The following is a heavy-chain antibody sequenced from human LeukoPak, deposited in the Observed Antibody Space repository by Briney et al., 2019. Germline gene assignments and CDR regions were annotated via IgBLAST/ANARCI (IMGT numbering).Heavy chain of an antibody. Sequence: ETLSLTCTVSGGSISSGSYYWSWIRQPPGKGLEWFGYIYYSGSTNYNPSLKSRVTISVDTSKNQFSLKLSSVTAADTAVYYCARVVPAAISVGWIDYWGQGTLVTVSS. CDR1: GGSISSGSYY. V-gene: IGHV4-61*01. D-gene: IGHD2-2*02. CDR2: IYYSGST. J-gene: IGHJ4*02. CDR3: ARVVPAAISVGWIDY.